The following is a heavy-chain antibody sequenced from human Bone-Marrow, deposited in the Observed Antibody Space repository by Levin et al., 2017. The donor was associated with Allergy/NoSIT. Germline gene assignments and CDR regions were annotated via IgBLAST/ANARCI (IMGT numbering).Heavy chain of an antibody. Sequence: PGGSLRLSCAASGFTFSSYGMHWVRQAPGKGLEWVVVIWYDGSNKYYADSVKGRFTISRDNSKNTLYLQMNSLRAEDTAVYYCARGHKQWLVEEGWFDPWGQGTLVTVSS. V-gene: IGHV3-33*01. D-gene: IGHD6-19*01. CDR1: GFTFSSYG. CDR3: ARGHKQWLVEEGWFDP. J-gene: IGHJ5*02. CDR2: IWYDGSNK.